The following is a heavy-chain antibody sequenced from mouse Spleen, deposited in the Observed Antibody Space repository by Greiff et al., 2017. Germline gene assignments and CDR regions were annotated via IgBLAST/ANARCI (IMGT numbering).Heavy chain of an antibody. CDR2: IDPSDSET. V-gene: IGHV1-52*01. CDR1: GYTFTSYW. D-gene: IGHD1-1*01. CDR3: ARTYYGSSYEAMDY. Sequence: VQLQQSGAELVRPGSSVKLSCKASGYTFTSYWMHWVKQRPIQGLEWIGNIDPSDSETHYNQKFKDKATLTVDKSSSTAYMQLSSLTSEDSAVYYCARTYYGSSYEAMDYWGQGTSVTVSS. J-gene: IGHJ4*01.